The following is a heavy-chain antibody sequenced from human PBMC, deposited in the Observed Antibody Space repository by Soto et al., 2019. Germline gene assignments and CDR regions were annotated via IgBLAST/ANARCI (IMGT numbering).Heavy chain of an antibody. V-gene: IGHV3-11*03. D-gene: IGHD2-15*01. J-gene: IGHJ3*02. CDR1: GFTFSDYY. CDR2: ISSSSSYT. CDR3: ARCSGGSCYDDAFDI. Sequence: PGGSLRLSCAASGFTFSDYYMSWIRQAPGKGLEWVSYISSSSSYTNYADSVKGRFTISRDNAKNSLYLQMNSLRAEDTAVYYCARCSGGSCYDDAFDIWGQGTMVTVSS.